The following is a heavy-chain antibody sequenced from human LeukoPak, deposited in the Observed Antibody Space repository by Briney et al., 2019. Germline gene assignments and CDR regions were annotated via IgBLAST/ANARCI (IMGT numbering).Heavy chain of an antibody. D-gene: IGHD1-26*01. Sequence: GGSLRLSCAASGFTFSSYAMSWVRQAPGKGREWVSAISGSGGSTYYADSVKGRFTISRHNSKNTLYLQMNSLRAEDTAVYYCAKVAGATISYYFDYWGQGTLVTVSS. J-gene: IGHJ4*02. V-gene: IGHV3-23*01. CDR1: GFTFSSYA. CDR3: AKVAGATISYYFDY. CDR2: ISGSGGST.